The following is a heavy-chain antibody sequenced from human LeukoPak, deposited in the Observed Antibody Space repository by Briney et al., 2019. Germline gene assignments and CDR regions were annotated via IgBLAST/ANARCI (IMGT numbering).Heavy chain of an antibody. V-gene: IGHV1-46*01. Sequence: GASVKVSCKASGYTVTSYYTHWVRQAPGQGLEWRGVINPSGTGTSYAQKFQGRITMSRDTSTSTVYMELSSLRSEDTAFYYCATDHSMANTAWWFDPWGQGTLVTVSS. J-gene: IGHJ5*02. D-gene: IGHD5-24*01. CDR3: ATDHSMANTAWWFDP. CDR2: INPSGTGT. CDR1: GYTVTSYY.